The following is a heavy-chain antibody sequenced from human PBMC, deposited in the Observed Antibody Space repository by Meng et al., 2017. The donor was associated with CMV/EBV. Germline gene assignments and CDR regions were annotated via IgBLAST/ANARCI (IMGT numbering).Heavy chain of an antibody. J-gene: IGHJ6*02. CDR3: ASDCSSTSCSYYHYGMDV. Sequence: GGSLRLSCAASGFTFSSYSMNWVRQAPGKGLEWVSSISSSSSYIYYADSVKGRFTISRDNAKNSLYLQMNSLRAEDTAVYYCASDCSSTSCSYYHYGMDVWGQGTTVTVSS. CDR2: ISSSSSYI. CDR1: GFTFSSYS. D-gene: IGHD2-2*01. V-gene: IGHV3-21*01.